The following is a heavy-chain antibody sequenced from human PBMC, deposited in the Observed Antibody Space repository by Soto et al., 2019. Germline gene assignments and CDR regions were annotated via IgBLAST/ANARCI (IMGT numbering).Heavy chain of an antibody. D-gene: IGHD6-13*01. J-gene: IGHJ4*02. CDR1: GYTFTSYA. CDR3: ARGSEPAYSSWYVNGDY. CDR2: INAGNGNT. V-gene: IGHV1-3*01. Sequence: QVQHVQSGAEVKKPGASVKVSCMASGYTFTSYAIHWVRQAPGQRPEWMGWINAGNGNTKYSQKFQGRVTITRDASATTAYMEVSGLRFEDTAVYYCARGSEPAYSSWYVNGDYWGQGTLVTVSS.